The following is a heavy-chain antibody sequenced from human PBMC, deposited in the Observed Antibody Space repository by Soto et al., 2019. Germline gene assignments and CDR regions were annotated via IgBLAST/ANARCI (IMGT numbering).Heavy chain of an antibody. D-gene: IGHD3-10*01. Sequence: WASVKVSCKASGYTFTGYYMHWVRQAPGQGLEWMGWINPNSGGTNYAQKFQGRVTMTRDTSISTAYMELSRLRSDDTAVYYCARDRGSPVRNWFDPWGQGTLVTVSS. J-gene: IGHJ5*02. CDR3: ARDRGSPVRNWFDP. CDR1: GYTFTGYY. V-gene: IGHV1-2*02. CDR2: INPNSGGT.